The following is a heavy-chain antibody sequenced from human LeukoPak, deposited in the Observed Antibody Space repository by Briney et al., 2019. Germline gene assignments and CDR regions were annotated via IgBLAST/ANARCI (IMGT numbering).Heavy chain of an antibody. CDR1: GGTFSSYA. D-gene: IGHD3-22*01. CDR3: ARSRRDDSSGYSPRYFDY. Sequence: SVKVSCKASGGTFSSYAISWVRQAPGQGLEWMGGIIPIFGTANYAQKFQGRATITADESTSTAYMELSSLRSEDTAVYYCARSRRDDSSGYSPRYFDYWGQGTLVTVSS. CDR2: IIPIFGTA. J-gene: IGHJ4*02. V-gene: IGHV1-69*13.